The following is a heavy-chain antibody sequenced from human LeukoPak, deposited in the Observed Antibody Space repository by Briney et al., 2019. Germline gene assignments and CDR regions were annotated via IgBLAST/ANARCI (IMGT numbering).Heavy chain of an antibody. CDR2: ISGSGGST. Sequence: PGGSLRLSCAASGFTFSSYGMSWVRQAPGKGLEWVSAISGSGGSTYYADSVKGRFTISRDNSKNTLYLQMNSLRAEDTAVYYCAKETDIVVVPAASRDYYYYYMDVWGKGTTVTISS. D-gene: IGHD2-2*01. J-gene: IGHJ6*03. CDR1: GFTFSSYG. V-gene: IGHV3-23*01. CDR3: AKETDIVVVPAASRDYYYYYMDV.